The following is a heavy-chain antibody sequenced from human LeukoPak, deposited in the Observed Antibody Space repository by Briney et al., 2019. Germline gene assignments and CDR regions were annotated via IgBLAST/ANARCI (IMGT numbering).Heavy chain of an antibody. Sequence: GRSLRLSCAASGFTFSSYGMHWVRQAPGKGLEWVAVIWYDGSNKYYADSVKGRFTISRDNSKNTLYLQMNSLRAEDTAVYCCARDRASRDGYNAPLFDYWGQGTLVTVSS. J-gene: IGHJ4*02. CDR2: IWYDGSNK. D-gene: IGHD5-24*01. V-gene: IGHV3-33*01. CDR3: ARDRASRDGYNAPLFDY. CDR1: GFTFSSYG.